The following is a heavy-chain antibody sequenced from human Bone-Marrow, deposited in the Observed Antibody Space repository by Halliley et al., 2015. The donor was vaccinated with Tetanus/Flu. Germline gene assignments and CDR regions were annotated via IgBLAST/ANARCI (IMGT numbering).Heavy chain of an antibody. CDR3: AGGRPWGFDL. Sequence: SLRLSCAASGLTIRSHAMSWVRQAPGKGLQYVSSIDAGSDATYYAESVKGRFTISRDSSKNTLYLQMNGLRIDDTAVYFCAGGRPWGFDLWGRGSLLTVFS. D-gene: IGHD3-16*01. CDR1: GLTIRSHA. V-gene: IGHV3-23*01. J-gene: IGHJ2*01. CDR2: IDAGSDAT.